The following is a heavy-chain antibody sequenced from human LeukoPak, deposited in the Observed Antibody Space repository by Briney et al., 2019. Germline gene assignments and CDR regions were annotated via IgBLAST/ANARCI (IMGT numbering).Heavy chain of an antibody. CDR3: TKDPNGDYVGAFDP. D-gene: IGHD4-17*01. J-gene: IGHJ5*02. CDR2: ITGTHYTT. CDR1: GFTFSSFA. V-gene: IGHV3-23*01. Sequence: GGSLRLSCAASGFTFSSFAMTWVRQAPGKGLEWVSSITGTHYTTYNTDSVKGRFTISRDNSKDTLYLQMNSLRADDTAVYYCTKDPNGDYVGAFDPWGQGTLVTVSS.